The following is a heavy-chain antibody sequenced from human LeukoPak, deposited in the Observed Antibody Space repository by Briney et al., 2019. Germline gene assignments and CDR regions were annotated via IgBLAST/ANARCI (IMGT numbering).Heavy chain of an antibody. V-gene: IGHV4-4*07. CDR1: GGSSSRYY. Sequence: SETPSLTCTDPGGSSSRYYWSWIRQPVGKGLERIGRIYTSGGTDYNTSLTSRVTMSVDTSENQFSLKLSSVTAADTAVYYCAREATADILTGYYTSPQVDYWGQGTQVTVSS. J-gene: IGHJ4*02. CDR3: AREATADILTGYYTSPQVDY. D-gene: IGHD3-9*01. CDR2: IYTSGGT.